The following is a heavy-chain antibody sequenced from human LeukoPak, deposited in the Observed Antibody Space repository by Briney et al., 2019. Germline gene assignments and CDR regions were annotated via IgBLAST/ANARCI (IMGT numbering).Heavy chain of an antibody. Sequence: GGSLRLSCAASGFTFSSYAMSWVRQAPGKGLEWVSAISGSGGSTYYADSVNGRFTTSRDNSKNTLYLQMNSLRAEDTAVYYCAEGHHDYAWVPWGQGTLVTVSS. D-gene: IGHD3-16*01. CDR2: ISGSGGST. V-gene: IGHV3-23*01. J-gene: IGHJ5*02. CDR1: GFTFSSYA. CDR3: AEGHHDYAWVP.